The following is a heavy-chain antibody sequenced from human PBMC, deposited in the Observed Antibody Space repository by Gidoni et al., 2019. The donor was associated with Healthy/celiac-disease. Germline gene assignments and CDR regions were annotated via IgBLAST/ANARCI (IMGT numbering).Heavy chain of an antibody. D-gene: IGHD3-10*01. CDR2: INPSGGST. CDR1: GYTFTSYY. J-gene: IGHJ4*02. Sequence: QVQLVQSGAEVKKPGASVKVSRKASGYTFTSYYMHWVRQAPGQGLEWMGIINPSGGSTSYAQKLQGRVTMTRDTSTSTVYMELSSLRSEDTAVYYCAREGEVYGSGSYYTEGSGAFDYWGQGTLVTVSS. CDR3: AREGEVYGSGSYYTEGSGAFDY. V-gene: IGHV1-46*04.